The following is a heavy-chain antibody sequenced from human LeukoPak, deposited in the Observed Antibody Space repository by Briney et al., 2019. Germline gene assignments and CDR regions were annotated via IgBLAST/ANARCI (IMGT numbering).Heavy chain of an antibody. CDR1: GFTVSGNY. CDR2: IYSGGST. V-gene: IGHV3-53*01. Sequence: PGGSLRLSCAASGFTVSGNYMSWVRQAPGKGLEWVSVIYSGGSTYYSDSVKGRFTVSRDNSKNTLYLQMNSLKAEDTAVYYCARLPGTVASWFDPWGQGTLVTVSS. CDR3: ARLPGTVASWFDP. J-gene: IGHJ5*02. D-gene: IGHD4-11*01.